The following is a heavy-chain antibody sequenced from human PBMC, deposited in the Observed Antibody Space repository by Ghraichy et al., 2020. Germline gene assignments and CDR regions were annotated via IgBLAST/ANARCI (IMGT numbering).Heavy chain of an antibody. D-gene: IGHD3-3*01. V-gene: IGHV4-39*01. CDR2: IYYSGST. J-gene: IGHJ4*02. Sequence: SETLSLTCTVSGGSISSSSYYWGWIRQPPGKGLEWIGSIYYSGSTYYNPSLKSRVTISVDTSKNQFSLKLSSVTAADTAVYYCARHAGGYYDFWSGYRFDYWGQGTLVTVSS. CDR3: ARHAGGYYDFWSGYRFDY. CDR1: GGSISSSSYY.